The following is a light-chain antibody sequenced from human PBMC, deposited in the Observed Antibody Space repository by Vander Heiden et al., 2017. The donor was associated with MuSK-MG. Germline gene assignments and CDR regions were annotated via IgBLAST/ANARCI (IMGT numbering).Light chain of an antibody. Sequence: DIQMTQSPSTLSASVGDRVTITCRASQSISNWLAWYQQKPGKAPKLLIYKASSLESGVPSNFSGSGSATEFTLTISSLQPDDLATYYCQQDNSYPWTFGQGTKVXIK. CDR1: QSISNW. V-gene: IGKV1-5*03. CDR3: QQDNSYPWT. J-gene: IGKJ1*01. CDR2: KAS.